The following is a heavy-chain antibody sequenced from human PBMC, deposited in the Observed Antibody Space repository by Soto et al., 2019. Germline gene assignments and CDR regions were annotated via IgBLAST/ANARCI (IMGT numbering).Heavy chain of an antibody. CDR2: VKVDGSEK. V-gene: IGHV3-7*04. Sequence: EVQLVESGGGLVQPGGSLRLSCVVSGFTFSDYWMSWVRQAPGKGLEWVANVKVDGSEKYYVGSVKGRFTISRDNAKNSLCLHMNGLRVEDTAVDYCGRGRGGMHVFWGRGSLVTVSS. J-gene: IGHJ1*01. CDR1: GFTFSDYW. D-gene: IGHD3-16*01. CDR3: GRGRGGMHVF.